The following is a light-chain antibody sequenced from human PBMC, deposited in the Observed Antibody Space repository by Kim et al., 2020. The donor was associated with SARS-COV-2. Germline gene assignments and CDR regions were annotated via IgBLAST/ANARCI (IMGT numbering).Light chain of an antibody. CDR3: QQYSGYPRT. CDR1: QSISGL. Sequence: ASVGDKVTITCRASQSISGLLAWYQQKPGKAPNLLIYEASTLQSGIPSRFSGGGSGTEFTLTISSLQPDDFATYYCQQYSGYPRTFGQGTKVDIK. V-gene: IGKV1-5*03. CDR2: EAS. J-gene: IGKJ1*01.